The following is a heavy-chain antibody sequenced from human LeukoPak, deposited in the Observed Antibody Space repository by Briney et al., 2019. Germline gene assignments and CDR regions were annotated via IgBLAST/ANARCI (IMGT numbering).Heavy chain of an antibody. CDR1: GFSFSSYG. Sequence: GGSLRLSCAASGFSFSSYGMHWVRQAPGKGLEWVAVISYDGSNKYYADSVKGRFTISRDNSKNTLYLQMNSLRAEDTAVYYCARDPDILTGYYHHFDYWGQGTLVTVSS. CDR3: ARDPDILTGYYHHFDY. CDR2: ISYDGSNK. V-gene: IGHV3-30*03. D-gene: IGHD3-9*01. J-gene: IGHJ4*02.